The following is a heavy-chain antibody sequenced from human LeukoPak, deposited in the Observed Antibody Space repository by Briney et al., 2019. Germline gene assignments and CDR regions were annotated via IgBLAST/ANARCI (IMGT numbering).Heavy chain of an antibody. CDR2: IRYDGSDK. D-gene: IGHD3-9*01. J-gene: IGHJ4*02. CDR3: AKDKGFLTGYFGY. CDR1: GFTFSSYG. Sequence: GGSLRLSCAASGFTFSSYGMHWVRQAPGKGLEWVAFIRYDGSDKYYADSVKGRFTISRGNSKNTLYLQMNSLRAEDTAVYYCAKDKGFLTGYFGYWGQGTLVTVSS. V-gene: IGHV3-30*02.